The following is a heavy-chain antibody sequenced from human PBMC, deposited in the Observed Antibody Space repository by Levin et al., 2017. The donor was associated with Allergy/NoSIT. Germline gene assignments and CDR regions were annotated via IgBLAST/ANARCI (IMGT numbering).Heavy chain of an antibody. CDR1: GFTFSSYG. V-gene: IGHV3-30*18. Sequence: GGSLRLSCAASGFTFSSYGMHWVRQAPGKGLEWVTVISYDGSNKYYADSVKGRFTISRDNSKNTLYLQMNSLRAEDTAVYYCAKDGKGWDYVWGSYQVGYYFDYWGQGTLVTVSS. J-gene: IGHJ4*02. CDR3: AKDGKGWDYVWGSYQVGYYFDY. D-gene: IGHD3-16*02. CDR2: ISYDGSNK.